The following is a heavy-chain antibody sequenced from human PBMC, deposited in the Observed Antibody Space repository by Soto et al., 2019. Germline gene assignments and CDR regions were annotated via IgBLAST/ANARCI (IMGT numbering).Heavy chain of an antibody. V-gene: IGHV3-64*01. D-gene: IGHD4-17*01. CDR3: ARAGYGDYAMGAFEI. CDR1: GFTFSSYA. CDR2: ISSNGGST. Sequence: EVQLVESGGGLVQPGGSLRLSCAASGFTFSSYAMHWVRQAPGKGLEYVSAISSNGGSTYYANSVKGRFTISRGNSKNTLYLQMGSLRAEDMAVYYCARAGYGDYAMGAFEIWGQGTMVTVSS. J-gene: IGHJ3*02.